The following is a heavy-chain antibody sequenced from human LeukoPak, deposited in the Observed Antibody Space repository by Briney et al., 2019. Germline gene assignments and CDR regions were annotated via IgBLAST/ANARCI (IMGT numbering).Heavy chain of an antibody. Sequence: SETLSLTCTVSGGSISNYYWNWIRQPPGKGLEWIGYIYYSGSTFDNPSLKSRVTISVDTSKNQFSLKLSSVTAADTAVYYCARHRYSSSWYQIPFDPWGQGTLVTVSS. CDR2: IYYSGST. J-gene: IGHJ5*02. D-gene: IGHD6-13*01. V-gene: IGHV4-59*08. CDR1: GGSISNYY. CDR3: ARHRYSSSWYQIPFDP.